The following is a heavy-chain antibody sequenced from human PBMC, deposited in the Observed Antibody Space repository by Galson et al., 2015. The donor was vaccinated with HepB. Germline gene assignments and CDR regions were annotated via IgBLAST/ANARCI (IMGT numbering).Heavy chain of an antibody. Sequence: LRLSCAASGFTVSGTYMIWVRQAPGKGLECVSLIESGDKKYYIDSVKGRFTISRDNSLNTMSLQLNSLSAEDSGVYYCAVSGTPGGFDFWGQGSMVTVSS. CDR3: AVSGTPGGFDF. D-gene: IGHD1-14*01. CDR2: IESGDKK. CDR1: GFTVSGTY. V-gene: IGHV3-66*01. J-gene: IGHJ3*01.